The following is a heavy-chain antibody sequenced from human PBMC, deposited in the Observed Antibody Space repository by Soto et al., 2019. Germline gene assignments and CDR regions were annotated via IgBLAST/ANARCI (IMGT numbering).Heavy chain of an antibody. D-gene: IGHD3-10*01. Sequence: GGSLRLSCAASGFTVSSNYMSWVRQAPGKGLEWVSVIYSGGSTYYADSVKGRFTISRDNSKNTLYLQMNSLRAEDTAVYYCARVGSMVRGRDYWGQGTLVTVSS. CDR1: GFTVSSNY. J-gene: IGHJ4*02. CDR3: ARVGSMVRGRDY. V-gene: IGHV3-66*01. CDR2: IYSGGST.